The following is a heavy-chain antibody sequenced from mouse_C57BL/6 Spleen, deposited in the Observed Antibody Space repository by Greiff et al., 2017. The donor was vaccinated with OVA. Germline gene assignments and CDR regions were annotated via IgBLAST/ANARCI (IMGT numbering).Heavy chain of an antibody. CDR3: AREDSNSYYFDY. Sequence: EVMLVESGGGLVKPGGSLKLSCAASGFTFSSYAMSWVRQTPEKRLEWVATISDGGSYTYYPDNVKGRFPISRDNAKNNLYLQMSHLKSEDTAMYYCAREDSNSYYFDYWGQGTTLTVSS. CDR1: GFTFSSYA. CDR2: ISDGGSYT. D-gene: IGHD2-5*01. V-gene: IGHV5-4*01. J-gene: IGHJ2*01.